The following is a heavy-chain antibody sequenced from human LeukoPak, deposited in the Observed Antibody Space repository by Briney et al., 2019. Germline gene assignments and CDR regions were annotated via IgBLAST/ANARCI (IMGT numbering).Heavy chain of an antibody. J-gene: IGHJ4*02. CDR1: GYTFTGYY. V-gene: IGHV1-2*02. CDR2: INPNSGGT. CDR3: ARVTYRRSVMGDDY. D-gene: IGHD3-16*01. Sequence: ASVKVSCKASGYTFTGYYMHWVRQAPGQGLEWMGWINPNSGGTNYAQRFQGRVTMTRDTSISTAYMELSRLRSDDTAVYYCARVTYRRSVMGDDYWGQGTLVTVSS.